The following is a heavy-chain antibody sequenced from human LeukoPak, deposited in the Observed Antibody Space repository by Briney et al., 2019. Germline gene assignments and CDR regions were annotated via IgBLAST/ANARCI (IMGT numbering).Heavy chain of an antibody. Sequence: GGSLRLSCAASGFTVSSNYMSWVRQAPGKGLEWVSVIYSGGSTHYADSVKGRFTISRDNSKNTLYLQMNSLRAEDTAVYYCARETIDEAAGIDYWGQGTLVTVSS. D-gene: IGHD6-13*01. J-gene: IGHJ4*02. V-gene: IGHV3-53*01. CDR3: ARETIDEAAGIDY. CDR2: IYSGGST. CDR1: GFTVSSNY.